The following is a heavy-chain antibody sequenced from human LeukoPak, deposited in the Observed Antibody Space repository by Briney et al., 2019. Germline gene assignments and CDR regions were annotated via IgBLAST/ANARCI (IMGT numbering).Heavy chain of an antibody. Sequence: GGSLRLSCAASGFTVSSNYMNWVRQAPGKGVEWVSVIYSGGSTYYADSVKGRFTISRDNSKNTLYLQMKSLRAEDTAVYYCARYGLGAHAFDIWGQGTMVTVSS. CDR3: ARYGLGAHAFDI. D-gene: IGHD3/OR15-3a*01. CDR1: GFTVSSNY. CDR2: IYSGGST. V-gene: IGHV3-66*01. J-gene: IGHJ3*02.